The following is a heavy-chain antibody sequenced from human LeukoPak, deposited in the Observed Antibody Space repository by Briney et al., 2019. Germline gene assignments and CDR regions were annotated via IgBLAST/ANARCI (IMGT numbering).Heavy chain of an antibody. Sequence: GGSLRLSRAASGFTFSSYSMNWVRQAPGKGLEWVSSISSSSSYIYYADSVKGRFTIHRDNAKNSLYLQMNSLGAEDTAVYYCTRAELRSYGMDVWGQGTTVTDSS. CDR3: TRAELRSYGMDV. CDR2: ISSSSSYI. D-gene: IGHD1-7*01. J-gene: IGHJ6*02. CDR1: GFTFSSYS. V-gene: IGHV3-21*01.